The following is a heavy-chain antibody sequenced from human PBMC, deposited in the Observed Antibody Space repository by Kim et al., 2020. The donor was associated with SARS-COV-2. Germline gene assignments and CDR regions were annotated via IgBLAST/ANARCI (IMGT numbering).Heavy chain of an antibody. J-gene: IGHJ4*02. V-gene: IGHV4-30-2*04. D-gene: IGHD6-13*01. CDR3: ATSYRRGVIAAAGTFDY. Sequence: LKSRVTISVDTSKNQFSLKLSSVTAADTAVYYCATSYRRGVIAAAGTFDYWGQGTLVTVSS.